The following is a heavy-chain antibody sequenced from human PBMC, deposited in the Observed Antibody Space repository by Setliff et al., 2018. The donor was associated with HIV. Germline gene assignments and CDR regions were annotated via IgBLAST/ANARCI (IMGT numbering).Heavy chain of an antibody. CDR2: ISTYNGNT. V-gene: IGHV1-18*04. D-gene: IGHD3-10*01. J-gene: IGHJ6*02. Sequence: ASVKVSCKASGYTFTNYYMHWVRQAPGQGLEWMGWISTYNGNTNYAQKLQGRVTMTTDTSTSTAYMELRSLRSDDTAVYYCARVPQLLWFGEYRYYYGMDVWGQGTTVTVSS. CDR1: GYTFTNYY. CDR3: ARVPQLLWFGEYRYYYGMDV.